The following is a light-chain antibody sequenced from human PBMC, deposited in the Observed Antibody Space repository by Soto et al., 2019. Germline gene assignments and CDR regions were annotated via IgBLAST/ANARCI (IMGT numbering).Light chain of an antibody. V-gene: IGLV1-40*01. Sequence: QSVLTQPPSVSGAPGQRVTISCTGSSSNIGAGYDVHWYQQLPGTAPKLLIYGNSNRPSGVPDRFSGSKSGTSASLAITGLQAEDEADYYCQSYDRSLSGLYVFETGTKVTVL. CDR3: QSYDRSLSGLYV. J-gene: IGLJ1*01. CDR1: SSNIGAGYD. CDR2: GNS.